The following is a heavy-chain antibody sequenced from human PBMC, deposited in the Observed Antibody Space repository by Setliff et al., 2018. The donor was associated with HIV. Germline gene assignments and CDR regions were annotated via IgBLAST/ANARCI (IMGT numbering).Heavy chain of an antibody. J-gene: IGHJ6*04. CDR3: TTSTVAGLFDY. CDR2: INHSGST. Sequence: SETLSLTCAVDGGSFSGSYWSWIRQPPGKDLEWIGEINHSGSTNYNPSLKRRFTISVDTSKTQFSLKLSSVIAADTAVYYCTTSTVAGLFDYWDNGATVAVAS. V-gene: IGHV4-34*01. CDR1: GGSFSGSY. D-gene: IGHD6-19*01.